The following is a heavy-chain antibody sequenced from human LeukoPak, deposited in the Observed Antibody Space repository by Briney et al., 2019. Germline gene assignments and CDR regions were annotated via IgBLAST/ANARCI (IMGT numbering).Heavy chain of an antibody. Sequence: PGGSLRLSCAASGFTFNSYAMSWVRQAPGKGLEWVSHISGDGTSTYHADSVKGRFTISRDNSKNTLYLQMNSLRAEEMAIYYCAKGHGPYGDYPYYYFYGMDVWGQGTTVTVSS. CDR2: ISGDGTST. CDR1: GFTFNSYA. J-gene: IGHJ6*02. V-gene: IGHV3-23*01. D-gene: IGHD4-17*01. CDR3: AKGHGPYGDYPYYYFYGMDV.